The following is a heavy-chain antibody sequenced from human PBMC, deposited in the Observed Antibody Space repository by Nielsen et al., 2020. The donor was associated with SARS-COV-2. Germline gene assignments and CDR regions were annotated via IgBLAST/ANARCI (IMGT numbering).Heavy chain of an antibody. J-gene: IGHJ5*02. CDR1: GYTFTSYY. CDR3: ARDAFTYYYDFWSGYYQGGFDP. CDR2: INPSGGST. Sequence: ASVKVSCKASGYTFTSYYMHWVRQAPGQGLEWMGIINPSGGSTSYAQKFQGRVTMTRDTSTSTVYMELSSLRSEDTAVYYCARDAFTYYYDFWSGYYQGGFDPWGQGTLVTVSS. D-gene: IGHD3-3*01. V-gene: IGHV1-46*01.